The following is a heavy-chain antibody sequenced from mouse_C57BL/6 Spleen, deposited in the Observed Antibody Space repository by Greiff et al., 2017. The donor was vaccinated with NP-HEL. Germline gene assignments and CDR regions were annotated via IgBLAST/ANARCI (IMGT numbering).Heavy chain of an antibody. CDR2: INPSTGGT. J-gene: IGHJ4*01. V-gene: IGHV1-42*01. CDR1: GYSFTGYY. CDR3: ARSPIYDGYYVRAMDY. Sequence: VQLKESGPELVKPGASVKISCKASGYSFTGYYMNWVKQSPEKSLEWIGEINPSTGGTTYNQKFKAKATLTVDKSSSTAYMQLKSLTSEDSAVYYCARSPIYDGYYVRAMDYWGQGTSVTVSS. D-gene: IGHD2-3*01.